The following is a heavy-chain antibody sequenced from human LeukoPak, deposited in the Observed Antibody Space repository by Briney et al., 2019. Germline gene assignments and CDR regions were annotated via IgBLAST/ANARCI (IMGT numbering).Heavy chain of an antibody. J-gene: IGHJ6*02. CDR1: GGTFSSYA. V-gene: IGHV1-69*04. CDR2: IIPILGIA. Sequence: ASVKVSCKASGGTFSSYAISWVRQAPGQGLEWMGRIIPILGIANYAQKFQGRVTITADKSTSTAYMELSSLRSEDTAVYYCAGGLESWVVAAKTPYYYYYYGMDVWGQGTTVTVSS. CDR3: AGGLESWVVAAKTPYYYYYYGMDV. D-gene: IGHD2-15*01.